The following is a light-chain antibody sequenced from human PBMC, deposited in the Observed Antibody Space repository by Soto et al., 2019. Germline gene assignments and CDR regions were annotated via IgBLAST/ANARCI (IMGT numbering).Light chain of an antibody. Sequence: DIQMTQSPSSVSASVGDRLTITCRASRDISNSLAWYQQTPGKAPKLLLRGASSLHRGVPSRFSGSGSGIDFTLTISSLQPEDFAIYYCQQSYNTPQYTFGQGTELEIK. CDR1: RDISNS. V-gene: IGKV1-39*01. CDR3: QQSYNTPQYT. CDR2: GAS. J-gene: IGKJ2*01.